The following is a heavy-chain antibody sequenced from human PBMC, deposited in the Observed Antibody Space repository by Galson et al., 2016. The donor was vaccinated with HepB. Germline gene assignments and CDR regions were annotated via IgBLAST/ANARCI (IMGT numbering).Heavy chain of an antibody. CDR3: ARAARSGYSVFDY. V-gene: IGHV4-31*01. Sequence: TLSLTCTVSGGSISSIHYYWSWIRQPPGEGLEWIGHIDYSGSTYYNPSLKSVVTISRDTSKSQFFLKLSSVTAADTAVYYCARAARSGYSVFDYWGQGTLLTVSS. D-gene: IGHD6-13*01. J-gene: IGHJ4*02. CDR1: GGSISSIHYY. CDR2: IDYSGST.